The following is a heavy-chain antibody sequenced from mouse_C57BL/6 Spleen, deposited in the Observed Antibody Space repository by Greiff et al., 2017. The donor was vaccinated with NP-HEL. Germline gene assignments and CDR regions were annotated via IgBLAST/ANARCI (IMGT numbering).Heavy chain of an antibody. V-gene: IGHV1-80*01. J-gene: IGHJ2*01. CDR3: ARASLGYVDY. D-gene: IGHD3-2*02. CDR1: GYAFSSYW. CDR2: IYPGDGDT. Sequence: VQLQQSGAELVKPGASVKISCTASGYAFSSYWMNWVKQRPGKGLEWIGQIYPGDGDTNYNGKFKGKATLTADKSSSTADMQLSSLASEDSAVYFCARASLGYVDYWGQGTTLTVSA.